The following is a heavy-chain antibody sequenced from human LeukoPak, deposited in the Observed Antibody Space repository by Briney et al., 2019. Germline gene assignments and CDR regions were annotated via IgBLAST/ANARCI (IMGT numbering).Heavy chain of an antibody. CDR2: INHSGST. CDR3: ARHADRYSSGWYD. J-gene: IGHJ4*02. CDR1: GGSFSGYY. D-gene: IGHD6-19*01. Sequence: SETLSLTCAVYGGSFSGYYWSWIRQPPGKGLEWIGEINHSGSTNNNPSLKSRVTISVDTSKNQFSLKLSSVTAADTAVYYSARHADRYSSGWYDWGQGTLVTVSS. V-gene: IGHV4-34*01.